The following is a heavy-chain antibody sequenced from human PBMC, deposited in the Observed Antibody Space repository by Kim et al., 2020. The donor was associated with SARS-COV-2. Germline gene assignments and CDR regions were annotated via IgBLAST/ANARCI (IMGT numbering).Heavy chain of an antibody. CDR1: GFIFSDHY. CDR2: SRNKARSYTT. D-gene: IGHD2-15*01. CDR3: ARAVALSASWYFDL. V-gene: IGHV3-72*01. J-gene: IGHJ2*01. Sequence: GGSLRLSCAASGFIFSDHYMDWVRQAPGKGLEWVARSRNKARSYTTEYAASVRGRFTISRDDSKNSLYLQMNSLKTEDTAVYFCARAVALSASWYFDLWGRGNLVTVSS.